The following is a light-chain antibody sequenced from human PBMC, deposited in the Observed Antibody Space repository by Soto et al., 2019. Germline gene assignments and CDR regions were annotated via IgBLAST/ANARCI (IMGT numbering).Light chain of an antibody. CDR2: AAS. J-gene: IGKJ1*01. Sequence: DIQMTQSPSSLSASVGDRVTITCRSSQSSSTYLSWYQHKPGQAPKLLILAASSLQSGVPSRFSGSGVGTDFTLTISNLQPEDFATYYCQQSFTTPWTFGQGTKVEV. CDR1: QSSSTY. CDR3: QQSFTTPWT. V-gene: IGKV1-39*01.